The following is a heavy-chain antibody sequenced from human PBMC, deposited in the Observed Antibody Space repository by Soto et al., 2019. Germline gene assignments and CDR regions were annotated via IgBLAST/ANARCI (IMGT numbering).Heavy chain of an antibody. J-gene: IGHJ6*02. D-gene: IGHD6-19*01. CDR1: GYTFTGYY. CDR3: ARDLGYSSGWYGAYNYGMDV. V-gene: IGHV1-2*04. CDR2: INPNSGGT. Sequence: ASVKVSCKASGYTFTGYYMHWVRQAPGQGLEWMGWINPNSGGTNYAQKFQGWVTMTRDTSISTAYMELSRLRSDDTAVYYCARDLGYSSGWYGAYNYGMDVWGQGTTVTVSS.